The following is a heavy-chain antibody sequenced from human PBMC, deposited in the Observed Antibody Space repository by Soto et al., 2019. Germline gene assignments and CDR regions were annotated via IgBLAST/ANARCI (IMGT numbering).Heavy chain of an antibody. D-gene: IGHD1-26*01. CDR3: TRDPVGGNWFDP. CDR1: GYTFTSYG. CDR2: TNPYNGNT. V-gene: IGHV1-18*01. J-gene: IGHJ5*02. Sequence: QVQLVQSGVEVKKPGASVKVSCKASGYTFTSYGISWVRQAPGQGLEWMGWTNPYNGNTNYAQKLQGRVTITTDTSTSTAYMELRSLRSDDTAVYYCTRDPVGGNWFDPWGQGTRVTVSS.